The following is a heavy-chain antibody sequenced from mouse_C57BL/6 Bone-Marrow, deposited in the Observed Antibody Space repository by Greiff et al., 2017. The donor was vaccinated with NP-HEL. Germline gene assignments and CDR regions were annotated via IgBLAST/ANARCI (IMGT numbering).Heavy chain of an antibody. CDR3: ARAYDYLAWFAY. CDR2: INPYNGGT. J-gene: IGHJ3*01. CDR1: GYTFTDYY. D-gene: IGHD2-4*01. V-gene: IGHV1-19*01. Sequence: VQLQQSGPVLVKPGASVKMSCKASGYTFTDYYMNWVKQSHGKSLEWIGVINPYNGGTSYNQKFKGKATLTVDKSSSTAYMELNSLTSEDSAVYYCARAYDYLAWFAYWGQGTLVTVSA.